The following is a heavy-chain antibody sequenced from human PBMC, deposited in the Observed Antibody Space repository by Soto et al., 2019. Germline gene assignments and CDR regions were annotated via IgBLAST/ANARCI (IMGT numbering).Heavy chain of an antibody. CDR2: IYRGGNT. D-gene: IGHD2-2*01. V-gene: IGHV3-53*01. J-gene: IGHJ4*02. Sequence: GGCLRLSCAASGLTVCTNYMTWVRQAPGKGLEWVSVIYRGGNTYHADSVQGRFSISRDNSKNTVDLQMNNLRAKDTAMYYCASVGYCSTTTCPPAWGQGTLVTVSS. CDR3: ASVGYCSTTTCPPA. CDR1: GLTVCTNY.